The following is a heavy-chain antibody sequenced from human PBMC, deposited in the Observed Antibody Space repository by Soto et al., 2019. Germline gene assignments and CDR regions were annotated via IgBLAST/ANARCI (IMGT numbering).Heavy chain of an antibody. Sequence: QVHLQQWGAGLLKPSETLSLTCAVYGGSFSGYYWSWIRQPPGKGLEWIGEINHSGSTNYNPSLKSRVTISVDTSKNQFSLKLSSVTAADTAVYYCARGGVPSGYGLQFGYWGQGTLVTVSS. D-gene: IGHD5-12*01. CDR2: INHSGST. V-gene: IGHV4-34*01. J-gene: IGHJ4*02. CDR3: ARGGVPSGYGLQFGY. CDR1: GGSFSGYY.